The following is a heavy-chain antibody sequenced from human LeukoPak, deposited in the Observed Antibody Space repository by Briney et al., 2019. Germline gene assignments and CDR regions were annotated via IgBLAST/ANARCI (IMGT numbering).Heavy chain of an antibody. V-gene: IGHV3-7*01. CDR2: IKQDGSEK. CDR1: GFTFSSYW. J-gene: IGHJ4*02. D-gene: IGHD2-21*02. Sequence: PGGSLRLSCAASGFTFSSYWMSWVRQAPGKGLEWVANIKQDGSEKYYVDSVKGRFTISRDNAKNSLYLQMNSLRAEDTAVYYCARDCCGGDCCIFDYWGQGTLVTVAS. CDR3: ARDCCGGDCCIFDY.